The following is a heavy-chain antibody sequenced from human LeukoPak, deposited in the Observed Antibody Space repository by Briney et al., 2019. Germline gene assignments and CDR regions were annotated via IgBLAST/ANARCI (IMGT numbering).Heavy chain of an antibody. CDR3: ASIEYSGSAAGY. Sequence: GGSLRLSCAASGFTFSSYSMNWVRQAPGKGLEWVSSISSSSSYIYYADSVKGRFTISRDNAKNSLYLQMNSLRAEDTAVYYCASIEYSGSAAGYWGQGTLVTVSS. CDR1: GFTFSSYS. V-gene: IGHV3-21*01. CDR2: ISSSSSYI. J-gene: IGHJ4*02. D-gene: IGHD6-6*01.